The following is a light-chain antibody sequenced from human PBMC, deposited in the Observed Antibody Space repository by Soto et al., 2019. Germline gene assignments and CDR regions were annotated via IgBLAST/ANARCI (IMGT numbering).Light chain of an antibody. CDR1: QSVHNNY. CDR2: GAS. V-gene: IGKV3-20*01. Sequence: EIVLTQSPGILSLSPGERATLSCRASQSVHNNYLAWYQQKPGQAPSLLISGASSRATGIPERFSGSGSGTDFTLTISRLEPEDFAVYYCQQHASSPRTFGQGTKVEIK. CDR3: QQHASSPRT. J-gene: IGKJ1*01.